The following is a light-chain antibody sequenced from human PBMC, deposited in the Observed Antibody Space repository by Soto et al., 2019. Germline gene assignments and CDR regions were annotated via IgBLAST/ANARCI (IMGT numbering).Light chain of an antibody. J-gene: IGKJ4*01. V-gene: IGKV1-39*01. CDR2: AAS. Sequence: DIPMTQSPSSLSASVGDRVTITCRASQSISSYLNWCQQKPGKAPKLLIYAASSLQSGVPSRFIGCGSGTVLVLTISSLQPHVFATYYSQQSYSSPPRTFGGGTKGEI. CDR1: QSISSY. CDR3: QQSYSSPPRT.